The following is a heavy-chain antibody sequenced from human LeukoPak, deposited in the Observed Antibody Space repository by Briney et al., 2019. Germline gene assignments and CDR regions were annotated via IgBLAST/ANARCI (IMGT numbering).Heavy chain of an antibody. D-gene: IGHD3-3*01. V-gene: IGHV3-30*18. Sequence: GGSLRLSCGASGFTLSTYPMHWVRQAPGKGLEWVAAISKEGSNKYYADSVRGRYTISRDSSKNMLYLEMNSLSGEDTAVYYCVKRGSDGGPYFFDYWGQGTLVTVSS. CDR2: ISKEGSNK. CDR3: VKRGSDGGPYFFDY. J-gene: IGHJ4*02. CDR1: GFTLSTYP.